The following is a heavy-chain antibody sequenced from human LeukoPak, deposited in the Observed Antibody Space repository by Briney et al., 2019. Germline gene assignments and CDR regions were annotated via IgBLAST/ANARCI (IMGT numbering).Heavy chain of an antibody. CDR2: IIPIFGTA. Sequence: ASVKVSCKASGGTFSSYAISWVRQAPGQGLEWMGRIIPIFGTANYAQKFQGRVTITTDESTSTAYMELSSLRSEDTAVYYCARVLYYYDRSGYYFDYWGQGTLVTVSS. CDR3: ARVLYYYDRSGYYFDY. CDR1: GGTFSSYA. D-gene: IGHD3-22*01. V-gene: IGHV1-69*05. J-gene: IGHJ4*02.